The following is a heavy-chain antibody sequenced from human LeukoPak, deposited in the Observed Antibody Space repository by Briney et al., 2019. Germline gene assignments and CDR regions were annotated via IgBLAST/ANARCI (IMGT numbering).Heavy chain of an antibody. CDR2: INTDTGSP. Sequence: AASVKVSCKASGYTFTSYAMNWVRQAPGQGLEWMGWINTDTGSPTYVQGFTGRFVFSLDTSVSTAYLQISSLKAEDTAVYYCARGSGPNAFDIWGQGTMVTVSS. D-gene: IGHD7-27*01. CDR1: GYTFTSYA. V-gene: IGHV7-4-1*02. CDR3: ARGSGPNAFDI. J-gene: IGHJ3*02.